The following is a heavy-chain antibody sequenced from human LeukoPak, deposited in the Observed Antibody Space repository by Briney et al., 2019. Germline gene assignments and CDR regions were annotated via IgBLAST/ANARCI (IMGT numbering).Heavy chain of an antibody. Sequence: GGSLRLSCAASGFTFSSYWMRWVRQAPGKGLVWVSRINSDGSSTSYADSVKGRFTISRDNAKNTLYLQMNSLRAEDTAVYYCARERDILTGYYPFDYWGQGTLVTVSS. V-gene: IGHV3-74*01. CDR2: INSDGSST. CDR3: ARERDILTGYYPFDY. D-gene: IGHD3-9*01. CDR1: GFTFSSYW. J-gene: IGHJ4*02.